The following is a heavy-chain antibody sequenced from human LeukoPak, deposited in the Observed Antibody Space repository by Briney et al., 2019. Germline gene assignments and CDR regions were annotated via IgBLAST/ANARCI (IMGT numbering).Heavy chain of an antibody. V-gene: IGHV4-30-2*01. CDR2: IYHSGST. Sequence: SSETLSLTCTVSGGSISSGGYYWSWIRQPPGKGLEWIGYIYHSGSTYYNPSLKSRATISVDRSKNQFSLKLSSVTAADTAVYYCARVAAAGMVFWGQGTLVTVSS. CDR3: ARVAAAGMVF. CDR1: GGSISSGGYY. D-gene: IGHD6-13*01. J-gene: IGHJ4*02.